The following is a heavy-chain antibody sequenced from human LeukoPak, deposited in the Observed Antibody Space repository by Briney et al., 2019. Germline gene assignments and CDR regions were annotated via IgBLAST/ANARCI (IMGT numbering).Heavy chain of an antibody. Sequence: GGSLRLSCAASGFTFSSYGMHWVRQAPGKGLEWVAFIRYDGGNKYYADSVKGRFTISRDNSKNTLYLQMNSLRAEDTAVYYCAKARGYYYDSSGWPWYFDLWGRGTLVTVSS. CDR3: AKARGYYYDSSGWPWYFDL. V-gene: IGHV3-30*02. CDR1: GFTFSSYG. CDR2: IRYDGGNK. J-gene: IGHJ2*01. D-gene: IGHD3-22*01.